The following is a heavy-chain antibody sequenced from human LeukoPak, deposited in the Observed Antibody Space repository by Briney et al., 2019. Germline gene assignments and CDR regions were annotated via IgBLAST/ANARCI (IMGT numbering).Heavy chain of an antibody. Sequence: GGSLRLSCAASGFTVSSNYMSWVRQAPGKGLEWVSVIYSGDNTYYADSVKGRFTISRDISKNTLYLQMNSLRAEDTAVYYCAKGYIIVGRQWYLDLWGRGTLVGVSS. J-gene: IGHJ2*01. CDR3: AKGYIIVGRQWYLDL. CDR1: GFTVSSNY. D-gene: IGHD2-2*01. V-gene: IGHV3-66*01. CDR2: IYSGDNT.